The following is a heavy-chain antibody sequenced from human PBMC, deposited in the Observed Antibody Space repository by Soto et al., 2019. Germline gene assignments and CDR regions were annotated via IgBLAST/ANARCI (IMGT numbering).Heavy chain of an antibody. V-gene: IGHV3-9*01. CDR1: GFTFDDYA. J-gene: IGHJ4*02. D-gene: IGHD6-19*01. CDR2: ISWNSGSI. Sequence: GGSLRLSCAASGFTFDDYAMHWVRQAPGKGLEWVSGISWNSGSIGYADSVKGRFTISRDNAKNSLYLQMNSLRAEDTALYYCAKGSAYSSGWYVDYWGREPWSPSPQ. CDR3: AKGSAYSSGWYVDY.